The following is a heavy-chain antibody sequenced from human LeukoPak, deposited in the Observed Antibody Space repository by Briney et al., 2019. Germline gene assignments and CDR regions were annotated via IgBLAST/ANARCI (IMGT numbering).Heavy chain of an antibody. D-gene: IGHD2-15*01. Sequence: PSETLSLTCTVSGYSISSGYYWGWIRQPPGKGLEWIGSIYHSGSTYYNPSLKSRVTISVDTSKNQFSLKLSSVTAADTAVYYCARLGCSGGSCYSSGYYYYYYMDVWGKGTTVTISS. CDR2: IYHSGST. V-gene: IGHV4-38-2*02. CDR3: ARLGCSGGSCYSSGYYYYYYMDV. J-gene: IGHJ6*03. CDR1: GYSISSGYY.